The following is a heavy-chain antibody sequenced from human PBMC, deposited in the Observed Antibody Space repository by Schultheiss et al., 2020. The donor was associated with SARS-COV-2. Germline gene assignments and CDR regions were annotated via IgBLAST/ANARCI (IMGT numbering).Heavy chain of an antibody. J-gene: IGHJ4*02. CDR1: GGSISSGGYS. V-gene: IGHV4-30-2*01. CDR3: ARDKVEDELLYRSLDY. CDR2: IYHSGST. D-gene: IGHD2-2*02. Sequence: SQTLSLTCAVSGGSISSGGYSWSWIRQPPGKGLEWIGYIYHSGSTYYNPSLKSRVTISVDRSKNQFSLKLSSVTAADTAVYYCARDKVEDELLYRSLDYWGQGTLVTVSS.